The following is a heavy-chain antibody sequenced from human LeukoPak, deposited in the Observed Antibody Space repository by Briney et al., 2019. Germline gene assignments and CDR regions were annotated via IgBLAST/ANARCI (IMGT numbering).Heavy chain of an antibody. CDR1: GFTVSSNY. CDR2: IYSGGST. CDR3: ARVAYDSSHY. D-gene: IGHD3-22*01. J-gene: IGHJ4*02. Sequence: GGSLRLSCAASGFTVSSNYMSWVRQAPGKGLEWVSVIYSGGSTYYADSVKGRFTISRDNSKDTLYLQMNSLRAEDTAVYYCARVAYDSSHYWGQGTLVTVSS. V-gene: IGHV3-66*01.